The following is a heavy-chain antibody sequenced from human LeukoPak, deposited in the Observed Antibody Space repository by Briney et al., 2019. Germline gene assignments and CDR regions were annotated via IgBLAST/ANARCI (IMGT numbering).Heavy chain of an antibody. CDR2: INQDGSEE. V-gene: IGHV3-7*01. J-gene: IGHJ4*02. Sequence: SGGSLRLSCAASGFTFTRYWMAWVRQAPGKGLEWVANINQDGSEEYYLDSVRGRFTSSRDNAKNSLYPQMNSLRAEDTAVYYCSNGIYDTSYWGQGTQVTVSS. CDR3: SNGIYDTSY. CDR1: GFTFTRYW. D-gene: IGHD2/OR15-2a*01.